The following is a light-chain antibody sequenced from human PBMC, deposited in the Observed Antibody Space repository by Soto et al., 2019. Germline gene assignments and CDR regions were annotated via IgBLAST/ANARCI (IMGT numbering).Light chain of an antibody. CDR1: QSISGW. V-gene: IGKV1-5*01. J-gene: IGKJ1*01. CDR2: DVS. CDR3: QQYDTYSGS. Sequence: DIQMTQSPSSLSASVGDTVTIACRASQSISGWVAWYQQKPGKAPNLLIYDVSALKRGVPSRFSGSGSGTEFTLTIYSLQPDDFATYYCQQYDTYSGSFGQGTKVEIK.